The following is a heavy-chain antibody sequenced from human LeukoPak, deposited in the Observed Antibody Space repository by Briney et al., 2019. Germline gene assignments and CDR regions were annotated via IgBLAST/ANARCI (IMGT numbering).Heavy chain of an antibody. Sequence: GASVKVSCKTSGYTFTGYYMHWVRQAPGQGLEWMGWINPNSGGTNYAQKFQGRVTTTRDTSISTAYMELSRLRSDDTAVYYCAREGATDFWSGYYPTGFDYWGQGTLVTVSS. CDR1: GYTFTGYY. D-gene: IGHD3-3*01. V-gene: IGHV1-2*02. CDR2: INPNSGGT. CDR3: AREGATDFWSGYYPTGFDY. J-gene: IGHJ4*02.